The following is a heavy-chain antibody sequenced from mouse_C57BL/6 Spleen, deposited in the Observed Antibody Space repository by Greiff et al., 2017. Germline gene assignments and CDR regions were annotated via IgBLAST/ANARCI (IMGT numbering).Heavy chain of an antibody. CDR1: GYTFTDYE. V-gene: IGHV1-15*01. J-gene: IGHJ2*01. CDR2: IDPETGGT. Sequence: QVQLQQSGAELVRPGASVTLSCKASGYTFTDYEMHWVKQTPVHGLEWIGAIDPETGGTAYNQKFKGKAILTADKSSSTAYMELRSLTSEDSAVYYCTRTGLLRYRGYLDDWGQGTTLTVSS. CDR3: TRTGLLRYRGYLDD. D-gene: IGHD1-1*01.